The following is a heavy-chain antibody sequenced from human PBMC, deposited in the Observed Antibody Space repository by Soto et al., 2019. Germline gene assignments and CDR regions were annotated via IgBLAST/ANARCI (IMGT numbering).Heavy chain of an antibody. Sequence: QVQLVQSGAEVKKPGASVKVSCKASGYTFTSYDINWVRQATGQGLEWMGWMNPNSGNTGYAHKFQGRVTMTRNTSISTAYMELSSLRSEDTAVYYCARERAAAGSNWFDPWGQGTLVAVSS. CDR3: ARERAAAGSNWFDP. CDR1: GYTFTSYD. V-gene: IGHV1-8*01. D-gene: IGHD6-13*01. J-gene: IGHJ5*02. CDR2: MNPNSGNT.